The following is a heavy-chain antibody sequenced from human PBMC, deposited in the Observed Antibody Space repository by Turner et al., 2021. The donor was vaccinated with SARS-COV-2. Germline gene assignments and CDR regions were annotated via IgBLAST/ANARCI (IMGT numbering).Heavy chain of an antibody. CDR2: ISSSSSYI. J-gene: IGHJ6*02. Sequence: EVQLVESGGGLVKPGGSLRLPCAASGFTFSSYSINWVRQAPGNGLEWVSSISSSSSYIYYADSVKGRFTISRDNAKNSLYLQMNSLRAEDTAVYYCARDHRPVVVPAAKRAGSYYYGMDVWGQGTTVTVSS. V-gene: IGHV3-21*01. CDR1: GFTFSSYS. D-gene: IGHD2-2*01. CDR3: ARDHRPVVVPAAKRAGSYYYGMDV.